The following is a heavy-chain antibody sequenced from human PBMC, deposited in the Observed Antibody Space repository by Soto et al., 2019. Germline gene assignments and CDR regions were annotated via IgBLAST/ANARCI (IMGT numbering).Heavy chain of an antibody. D-gene: IGHD2-21*01. CDR1: GFIFSDCS. CDR3: ARDRYGFANVTYYYYGMDV. CDR2: ISRSGSTI. V-gene: IGHV3-11*01. J-gene: IGHJ6*02. Sequence: GGSLRLSCEASGFIFSDCSMSWIRQAPGKGLEWVSYISRSGSTINYADSVKGRFTISRDNAKNLLYLQMNTLRAEDTAVYYCARDRYGFANVTYYYYGMDVWGQGTTVTVSS.